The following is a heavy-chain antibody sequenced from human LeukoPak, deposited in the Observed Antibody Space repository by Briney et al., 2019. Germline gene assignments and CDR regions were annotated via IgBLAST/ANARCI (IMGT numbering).Heavy chain of an antibody. D-gene: IGHD4-17*01. CDR1: GGSISSRDYY. J-gene: IGHJ4*02. CDR2: IHYSGAT. V-gene: IGHV4-30-4*01. Sequence: SETLSLTCTVSGGSISSRDYYWSWIRQPPGMGLEWIGYIHYSGATYYNPSLKSRVTLSVDTSKNQFSLRLTSVTAADTAVYYCATKPNGDYYFDYWGQGTLVTVSS. CDR3: ATKPNGDYYFDY.